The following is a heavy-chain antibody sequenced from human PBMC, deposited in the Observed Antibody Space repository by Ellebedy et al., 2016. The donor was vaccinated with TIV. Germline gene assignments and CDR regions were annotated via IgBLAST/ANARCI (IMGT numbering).Heavy chain of an antibody. J-gene: IGHJ4*01. CDR3: TRGRVRGVPDIDY. CDR1: GYTFTGYF. Sequence: ASVKVSXXASGYTFTGYFLHWVRQAPGQGLEWVGWINPNSGRSIYTDKFRGRVTLTRDTSSNVVFLEVHGLTSEDTAVYYCTRGRVRGVPDIDYWGHGTLVTVSS. CDR2: INPNSGRS. V-gene: IGHV1-2*02. D-gene: IGHD3-10*01.